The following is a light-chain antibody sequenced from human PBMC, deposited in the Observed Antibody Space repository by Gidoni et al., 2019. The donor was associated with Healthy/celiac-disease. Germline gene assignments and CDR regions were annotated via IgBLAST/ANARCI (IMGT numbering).Light chain of an antibody. J-gene: IGLJ2*01. V-gene: IGLV2-14*01. CDR3: SSYTSSSNVV. Sequence: SAPTQPASVSGSPAPAITISCTGTSSDVGGYNYVSWYQQHPGQAPKLIIYDVSNRPSGVSNRFSGSKSGNTASLTIAGLQAEDEADYYCSSYTSSSNVVFGGGTKLTVL. CDR1: SSDVGGYNY. CDR2: DVS.